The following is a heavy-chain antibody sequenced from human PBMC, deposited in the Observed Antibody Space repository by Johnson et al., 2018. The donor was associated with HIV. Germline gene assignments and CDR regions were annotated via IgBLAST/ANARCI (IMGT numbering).Heavy chain of an antibody. CDR2: MWYDGSHL. CDR3: ASLVGSSSGEAFDI. Sequence: QMLLVESGGGVVQPGRSLTLSCAASGFTLSSHGIHWVRQAPGKGLEWVAIMWYDGSHLGCADSVKDRSTISRDNAKNSLYLQMNSLRAEDTAVYYCASLVGSSSGEAFDIWGQGTMVTVSS. CDR1: GFTLSSHG. J-gene: IGHJ3*02. D-gene: IGHD6-6*01. V-gene: IGHV3-33*03.